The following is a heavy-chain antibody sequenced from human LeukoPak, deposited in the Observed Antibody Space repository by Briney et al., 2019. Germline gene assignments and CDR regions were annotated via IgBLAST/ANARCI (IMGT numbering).Heavy chain of an antibody. CDR3: ARDPYRDNWFDP. V-gene: IGHV4-4*07. CDR2: IYTSGST. J-gene: IGHJ5*02. Sequence: SETLSLTCTVSGDSISTYYWSWIRQPAGKGLEWIGRIYTSGSTNYNPSLKSRVTMSVDTSKNQFPLKLSSVTAADTAVYYCARDPYRDNWFDPWGQGTLVTVSS. CDR1: GDSISTYY. D-gene: IGHD2-2*01.